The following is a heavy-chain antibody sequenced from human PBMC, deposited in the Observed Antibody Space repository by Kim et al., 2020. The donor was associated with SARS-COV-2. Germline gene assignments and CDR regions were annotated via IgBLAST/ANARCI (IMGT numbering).Heavy chain of an antibody. CDR2: ISYDGSNK. D-gene: IGHD2-2*01. CDR3: AKTFYQRAFDI. CDR1: GFTFSSYA. Sequence: GGSLRLSCAASGFTFSSYAMHWVRQAPGKGLEWVAVISYDGSNKYYADSVKGRFTISRDNSKNTLYLQMNSLRAEDTAVYYCAKTFYQRAFDIWGQGTMV. J-gene: IGHJ3*02. V-gene: IGHV3-30*04.